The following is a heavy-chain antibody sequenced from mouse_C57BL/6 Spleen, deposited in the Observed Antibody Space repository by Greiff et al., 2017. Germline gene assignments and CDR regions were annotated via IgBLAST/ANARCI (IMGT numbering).Heavy chain of an antibody. J-gene: IGHJ3*01. Sequence: QVQLQQPGAELVMPGASVKLSCKASGYTFTSYWMHWVKQRPGHGLAWIGEIDPSDSYTNYNQTFKGKSTLTVDESSSTAYMQLSRLTSEDSAVYYCARQGTTGFAYWGQGTLVTVSA. CDR3: ARQGTTGFAY. CDR1: GYTFTSYW. CDR2: IDPSDSYT. D-gene: IGHD1-1*01. V-gene: IGHV1-69*01.